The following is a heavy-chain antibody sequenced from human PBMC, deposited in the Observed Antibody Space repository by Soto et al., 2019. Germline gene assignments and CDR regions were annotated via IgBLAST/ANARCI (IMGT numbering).Heavy chain of an antibody. CDR1: GGSISSGDYY. Sequence: QVQLQESGPGLVKPSQTLSLTCTVSGGSISSGDYYWSWIRQPPGKGLEWIGYIYYSGSTYYNPSLKSRVTISVDTSKNQFSLKLSSVTAADTAVYYCARDRYASGSYYAHSYYFDYWGQGTLVTVSS. D-gene: IGHD3-10*01. CDR3: ARDRYASGSYYAHSYYFDY. V-gene: IGHV4-30-4*01. J-gene: IGHJ4*02. CDR2: IYYSGST.